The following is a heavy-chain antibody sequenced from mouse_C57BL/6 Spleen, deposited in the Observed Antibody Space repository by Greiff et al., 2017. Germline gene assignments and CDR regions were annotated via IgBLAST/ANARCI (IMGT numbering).Heavy chain of an antibody. CDR2: ISSKSSNYAT. CDR1: GFTFNTYA. V-gene: IGHV10-3*01. D-gene: IGHD5-1*01. J-gene: IGHJ4*01. CDR3: VRDQGEYSYYYAMEY. Sequence: VLLVASGGGLVQPKGSLKLSCAASGFTFNTYAMHWVRQAPGKGLEWVARISSKSSNYATYSDDSVKDRFTISRDDSKSMLYLQMNNLKTEDTAMYYSVRDQGEYSYYYAMEYWSRGTSGTVSS.